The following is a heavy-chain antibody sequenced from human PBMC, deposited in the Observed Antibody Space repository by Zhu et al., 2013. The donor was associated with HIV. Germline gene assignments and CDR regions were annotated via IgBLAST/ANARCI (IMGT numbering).Heavy chain of an antibody. D-gene: IGHD3-16*01. CDR2: IYYSGST. J-gene: IGHJ4*02. V-gene: IGHV4-39*07. CDR3: ARDRSLGGPGRPLRTN. CDR1: GGSVNSHRYY. Sequence: QVQLQESGPGLVKPSETLSLTCTVSGGSVNSHRYYWGWIRQPPGKGLEWIGSIYYSGSTYYKSSLKSRVTISVDTSRNQFSLKLISVTAADTAVYFCARDRSLGGPGRPLRTNWAEGTLGHRLL.